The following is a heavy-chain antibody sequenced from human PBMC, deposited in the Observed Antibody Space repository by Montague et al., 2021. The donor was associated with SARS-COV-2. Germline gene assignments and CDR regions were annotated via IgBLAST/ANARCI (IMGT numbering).Heavy chain of an antibody. CDR2: ISSSASTI. CDR1: GFTFSDYY. Sequence: SLRLSCAASGFTFSDYYISWIRQAPGTGLEWFSYISSSASTIYYADSVKGRFTISRDNSKNSLFLQMNSLRAEDTAVYYCARGPYCSGGGCYYWGQGTLVTVSS. D-gene: IGHD2-15*01. V-gene: IGHV3-11*01. J-gene: IGHJ4*02. CDR3: ARGPYCSGGGCYY.